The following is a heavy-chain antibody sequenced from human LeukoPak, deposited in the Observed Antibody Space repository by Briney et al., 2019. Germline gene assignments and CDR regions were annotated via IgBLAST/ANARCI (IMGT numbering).Heavy chain of an antibody. Sequence: ASVMVSCKASGYTFTGYYMHWVRQAPGQGLEWMGWINPNSGGTNYAQKFQGRVTMTRGTSISTAYMELSRLRSDDTAVYYCARDPAGWFGGHFDYWGQGTLVTVSS. CDR3: ARDPAGWFGGHFDY. CDR2: INPNSGGT. J-gene: IGHJ4*02. V-gene: IGHV1-2*02. D-gene: IGHD3-10*01. CDR1: GYTFTGYY.